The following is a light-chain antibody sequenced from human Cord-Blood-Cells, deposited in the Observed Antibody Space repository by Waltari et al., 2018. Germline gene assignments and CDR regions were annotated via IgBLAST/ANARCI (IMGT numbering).Light chain of an antibody. CDR1: SGSIASNY. J-gene: IGLJ3*02. CDR3: QSYDSSNRV. CDR2: EVN. Sequence: NFMLTQPHSVSESPGKTVTISCTRSSGSIASNYVQWYQQRPGSAPTTVIYEVNQSPSGVPDRFSGSIDSSSNSASLTISGLKTEDEADYYCQSYDSSNRVFGGGTKLTVL. V-gene: IGLV6-57*03.